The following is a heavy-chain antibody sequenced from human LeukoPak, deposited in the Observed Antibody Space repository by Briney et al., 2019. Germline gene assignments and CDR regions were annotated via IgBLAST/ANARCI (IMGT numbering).Heavy chain of an antibody. D-gene: IGHD6-19*01. CDR2: IIPIFGTA. CDR3: ARDGQQWPWSPLAY. J-gene: IGHJ4*02. Sequence: SVKVSCKASGGTFSSYAISWVRQAPGQGLEWMGGIIPIFGTANYAQKFQGRVTITADESTSTAYMELSSLRSEDTAVYYCARDGQQWPWSPLAYWGQGTLVTVSS. CDR1: GGTFSSYA. V-gene: IGHV1-69*13.